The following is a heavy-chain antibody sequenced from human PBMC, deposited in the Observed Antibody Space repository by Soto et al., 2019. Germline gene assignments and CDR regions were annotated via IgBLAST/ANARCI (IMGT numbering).Heavy chain of an antibody. V-gene: IGHV1-46*01. Sequence: ASVKVSCKASGYTFTSYYMHWVRQAPGQGLEWMGIINPSGGSTSYAQKFQGRVTMTRDTSTSTVYMELSSLRSEDTAVYYCARDQPYYYDSSGYSPYYYGMDVWGQGTTVTVSS. CDR3: ARDQPYYYDSSGYSPYYYGMDV. CDR1: GYTFTSYY. CDR2: INPSGGST. J-gene: IGHJ6*02. D-gene: IGHD3-22*01.